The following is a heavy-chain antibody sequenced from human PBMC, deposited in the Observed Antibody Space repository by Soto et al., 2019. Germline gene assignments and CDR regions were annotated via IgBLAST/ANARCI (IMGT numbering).Heavy chain of an antibody. CDR3: ARWVGSVLVVANDDFDI. Sequence: AVKVSCKASGGTFSSYAISWVRQAPGQGLEWMGGIIPIFGTANYAQKFQGRVTITADESTSTAYMELSSLSSEDTAVYYCARWVGSVLVVANDDFDISGKGTMV. V-gene: IGHV1-69*13. D-gene: IGHD3-22*01. CDR1: GGTFSSYA. J-gene: IGHJ3*02. CDR2: IIPIFGTA.